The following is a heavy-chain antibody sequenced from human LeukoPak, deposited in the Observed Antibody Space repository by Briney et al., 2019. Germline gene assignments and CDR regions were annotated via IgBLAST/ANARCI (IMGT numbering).Heavy chain of an antibody. CDR2: IYHSGSP. Sequence: ASETLSLTCSVSVYSISSGYYWGWIRQPPGKGLEWIGNIYHSGSPYYNPPLKSRVTISVDTSKNQFSLKLSSVTAADTAVYYCARRRDGYQHYWGRGTLVTVSS. CDR1: VYSISSGYY. CDR3: ARRRDGYQHY. J-gene: IGHJ4*02. V-gene: IGHV4-38-2*01. D-gene: IGHD5-24*01.